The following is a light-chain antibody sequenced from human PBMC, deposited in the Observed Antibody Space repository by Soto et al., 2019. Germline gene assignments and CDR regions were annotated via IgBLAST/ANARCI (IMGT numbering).Light chain of an antibody. Sequence: EIVLTQSPGTLSLFPGERATLSCRASQSVSSSYLAWYQQKPGQAPRLLIYGTSSRATGIPDRFSGSGSGTDFTLTISRQEPEDFAVYYCQHYGSSPRTFGQGTKVEIK. CDR1: QSVSSSY. V-gene: IGKV3-20*01. CDR3: QHYGSSPRT. CDR2: GTS. J-gene: IGKJ1*01.